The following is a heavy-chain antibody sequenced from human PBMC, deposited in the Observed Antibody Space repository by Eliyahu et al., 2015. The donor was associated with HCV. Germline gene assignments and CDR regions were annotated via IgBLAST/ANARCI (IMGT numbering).Heavy chain of an antibody. CDR3: AKFWGEDNYVSGSYYPPRYGMDV. CDR2: ISGSGGRT. J-gene: IGHJ6*02. Sequence: ELQLWESGGTLVPPGGSLRLSCAASGFXFXXYXMSWVRQAPGKGLEWVSXISGSGGRTYYADSVKGRFTISRDNSRNTVYLQMNSLRAEDMAVYHCAKFWGEDNYVSGSYYPPRYGMDVWGQGTTVTVSS. CDR1: GFXFXXYX. V-gene: IGHV3-23*01. D-gene: IGHD3-10*01.